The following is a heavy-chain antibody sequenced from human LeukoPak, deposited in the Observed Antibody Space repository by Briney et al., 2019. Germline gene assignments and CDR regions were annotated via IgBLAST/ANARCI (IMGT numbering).Heavy chain of an antibody. V-gene: IGHV3-33*01. CDR1: GFTFSSYG. Sequence: GGSLRLSRAASGFTFSSYGMHWVRQAPGKGLEWVAVIWYDGSNKYYADSVKGRFTISRDNSKNTLYLQMNSLRAEDTAVYYCARSRGYYYDSSGYSEGGYFDYWGQGTLVTVSS. CDR2: IWYDGSNK. CDR3: ARSRGYYYDSSGYSEGGYFDY. D-gene: IGHD3-22*01. J-gene: IGHJ4*02.